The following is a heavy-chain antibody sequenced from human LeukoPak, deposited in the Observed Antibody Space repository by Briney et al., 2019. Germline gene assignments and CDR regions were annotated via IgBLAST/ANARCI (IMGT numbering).Heavy chain of an antibody. CDR1: GFSFSIFA. D-gene: IGHD4-11*01. CDR2: ITSNGGST. CDR3: VRWGYYSNYDY. Sequence: GGSLRLSCAASGFSFSIFAMHWVRQAPGKQLEYVSAITSNGGSTYYADSVKGKFTISRDNFKNTLYLQMGSLRPEDMAVYYCVRWGYYSNYDYWGQGTLVTVSS. V-gene: IGHV3-64*02. J-gene: IGHJ4*02.